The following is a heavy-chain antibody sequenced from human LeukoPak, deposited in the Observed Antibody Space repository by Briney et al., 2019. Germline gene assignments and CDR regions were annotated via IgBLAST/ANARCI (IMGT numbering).Heavy chain of an antibody. Sequence: PGGSLRLSCAASGFTFSSYWMSWVRQAPGKGQEWVANIKQDGSEKYYVDSVKGRFTISRDNAKNSLYLQMNSLRAEDTAVYYCARATPYSSSWSFDYWGQGTLDTVSS. D-gene: IGHD6-13*01. CDR1: GFTFSSYW. V-gene: IGHV3-7*01. CDR3: ARATPYSSSWSFDY. CDR2: IKQDGSEK. J-gene: IGHJ4*02.